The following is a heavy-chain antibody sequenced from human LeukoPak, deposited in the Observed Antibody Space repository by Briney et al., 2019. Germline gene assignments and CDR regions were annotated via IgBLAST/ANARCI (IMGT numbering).Heavy chain of an antibody. CDR2: IYSGGST. CDR1: GFTLRSYT. V-gene: IGHV3-53*01. J-gene: IGHJ4*02. CDR3: ARDIPGDY. Sequence: PGGSLRLSCAASGFTLRSYTMNWVRQAPGKGLEWVSVIYSGGSTYYADSVKGRFTISRDNSKNTLYLQMNSLRAEDTAVYYCARDIPGDYWGQGTLVTVSS.